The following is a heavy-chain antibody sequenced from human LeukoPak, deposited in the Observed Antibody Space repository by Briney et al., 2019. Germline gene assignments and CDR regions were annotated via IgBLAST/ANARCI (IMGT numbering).Heavy chain of an antibody. V-gene: IGHV3-11*05. CDR3: ARDSSGWSVDY. CDR2: ISSTSSYI. CDR1: GFTFNDYY. D-gene: IGHD6-19*01. J-gene: IGHJ4*02. Sequence: PGGSLRLSCAASGFTFNDYYMSWIRQAPGKGLEWVLFISSTSSYIKDADSVKGRFTISRDNAKKSLYLQMNSLRAEDTAVYYCARDSSGWSVDYWGQGTLVTVSS.